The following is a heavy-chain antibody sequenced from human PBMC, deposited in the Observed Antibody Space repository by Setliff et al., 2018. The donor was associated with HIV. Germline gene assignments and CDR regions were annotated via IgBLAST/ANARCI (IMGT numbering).Heavy chain of an antibody. J-gene: IGHJ5*02. Sequence: ASVKVSCKASGGTLSTYGISWVRQAPGQGLEWMGGIIPIFDTTNYAQKFRGRVTITADESTSTVYVELSGLRSDDTAVYYCARGFLEWLFWFDPWGQGTLVTVSS. CDR3: ARGFLEWLFWFDP. CDR2: IIPIFDTT. CDR1: GGTLSTYG. D-gene: IGHD3-3*01. V-gene: IGHV1-69*13.